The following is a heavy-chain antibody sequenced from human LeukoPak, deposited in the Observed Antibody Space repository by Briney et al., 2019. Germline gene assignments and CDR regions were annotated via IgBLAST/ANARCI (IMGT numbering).Heavy chain of an antibody. CDR1: GFTFRNYG. CDR3: ASLRSGSGTFYNDY. CDR2: ISYDGSIK. V-gene: IGHV3-30*03. D-gene: IGHD3-10*01. Sequence: PGRSLRLSCAASGFTFRNYGMQWVRQAPGKGLEWVTVISYDGSIKYYADSVEGRFSISRDNSKNTLYLQMNSLRVEDTAVYYCASLRSGSGTFYNDYWGQGTLVTVSS. J-gene: IGHJ4*02.